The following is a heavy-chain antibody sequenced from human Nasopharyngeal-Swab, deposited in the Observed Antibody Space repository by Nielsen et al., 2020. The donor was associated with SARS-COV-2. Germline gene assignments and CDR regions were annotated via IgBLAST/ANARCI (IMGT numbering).Heavy chain of an antibody. Sequence: SGPTLVKPTQTLTLTCTFSGFSLKTIGVGVGWIRQPPGKALGWLALLYWDDDNRYSPSLKSRITITKDTSKNQVVLTMTNMDPVDTATYYCVHSSGWRLDYWGQGTLVTVSS. J-gene: IGHJ4*02. CDR2: LYWDDDN. V-gene: IGHV2-5*02. CDR3: VHSSGWRLDY. D-gene: IGHD6-19*01. CDR1: GFSLKTIGVG.